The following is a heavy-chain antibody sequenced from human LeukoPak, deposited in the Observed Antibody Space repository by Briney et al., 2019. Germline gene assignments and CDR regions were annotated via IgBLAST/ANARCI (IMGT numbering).Heavy chain of an antibody. CDR3: ARRSGTGISNYYYYGMDV. V-gene: IGHV1-69*06. D-gene: IGHD6-13*01. CDR1: GGTFSSYA. Sequence: GASVKVSCKASGGTFSSYAISWVRQAPGQGLEWMGGIIPIFGTANYAQKFQGRVTITADKSTSTAYMGLSSLRSEDTAVYYCARRSGTGISNYYYYGMDVWGKGTTVTVSS. J-gene: IGHJ6*04. CDR2: IIPIFGTA.